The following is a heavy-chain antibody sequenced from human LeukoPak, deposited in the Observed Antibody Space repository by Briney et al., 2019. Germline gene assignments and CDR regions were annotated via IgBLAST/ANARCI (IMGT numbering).Heavy chain of an antibody. J-gene: IGHJ6*02. Sequence: GGSLRLSCAASGFTFRGSAMHLVCQASGKGREGVGRIRSKASRDATAYAASVKGRFTISRDDSKNPAYLQMNSLKTADTAVYYCPRREGVAAAGRLDVWGQGTTVTVSS. CDR3: PRREGVAAAGRLDV. V-gene: IGHV3-73*01. D-gene: IGHD6-13*01. CDR2: IRSKASRDAT. CDR1: GFTFRGSA.